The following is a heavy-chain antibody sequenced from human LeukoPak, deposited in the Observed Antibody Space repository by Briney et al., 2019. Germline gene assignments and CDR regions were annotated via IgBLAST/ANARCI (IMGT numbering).Heavy chain of an antibody. CDR3: ARDPSTIPDSGDDAFDI. Sequence: PGGSLRLSCAASGFTFSDYYMSWIRQAPGKGLEWVSYISSSGSTIYYADSVKGRFTISRDNAKNSLYLQMNSLRAEDTAVYYCARDPSTIPDSGDDAFDIWGQGTMVTVSS. J-gene: IGHJ3*02. CDR2: ISSSGSTI. D-gene: IGHD3-10*01. CDR1: GFTFSDYY. V-gene: IGHV3-11*04.